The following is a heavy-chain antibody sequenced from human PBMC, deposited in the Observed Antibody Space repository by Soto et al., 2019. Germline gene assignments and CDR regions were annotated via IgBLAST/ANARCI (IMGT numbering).Heavy chain of an antibody. D-gene: IGHD3-16*02. Sequence: GGSLRLSCAASGFTFSSYGMHWVRQAPGKGLEWVAVISYDGSNKYYADSVKGRFTISRDNSKNTLYLQMNSLRAEDTAVYYCAKLAMITFGGVIATFPGVGDAFDIWGQGTMVTVSS. CDR2: ISYDGSNK. CDR1: GFTFSSYG. J-gene: IGHJ3*02. V-gene: IGHV3-30*18. CDR3: AKLAMITFGGVIATFPGVGDAFDI.